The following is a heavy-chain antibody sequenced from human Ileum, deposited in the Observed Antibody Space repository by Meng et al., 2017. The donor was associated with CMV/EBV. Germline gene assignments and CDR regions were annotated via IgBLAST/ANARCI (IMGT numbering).Heavy chain of an antibody. CDR2: IGTTGDT. V-gene: IGHV3-13*01. CDR1: GFTFSSYA. D-gene: IGHD3/OR15-3a*01. Sequence: ASGFTFSSYALHWVRQTTEKGLEWVSVIGTTGDTHYPGSVKGRFTISRENAKDSLYLQMNSLRAGDTAVYYCARGNPVWPGYYYFDYWGQGAVVTVSS. J-gene: IGHJ4*02. CDR3: ARGNPVWPGYYYFDY.